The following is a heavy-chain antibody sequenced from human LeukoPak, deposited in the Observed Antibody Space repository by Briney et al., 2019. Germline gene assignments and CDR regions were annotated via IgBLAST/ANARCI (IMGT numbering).Heavy chain of an antibody. V-gene: IGHV1-3*01. Sequence: ASVKVSCKASGYTFTSYAMHWLRQAPGQRLEWMGWINAGNGNTKYSQKFQGRVTITRDTSASTAYMELSSLRSEDTAVYYCARDPIVDTAMFPDYWGQGTLVTVSS. CDR1: GYTFTSYA. CDR3: ARDPIVDTAMFPDY. J-gene: IGHJ4*02. CDR2: INAGNGNT. D-gene: IGHD5-18*01.